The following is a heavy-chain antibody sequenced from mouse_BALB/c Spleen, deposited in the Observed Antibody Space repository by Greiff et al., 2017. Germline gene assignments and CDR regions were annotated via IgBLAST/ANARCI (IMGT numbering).Heavy chain of an antibody. CDR2: ISSGGST. CDR1: GFTFSSYA. V-gene: IGHV5-6-5*01. CDR3: ARVERYDDGDYFDY. D-gene: IGHD2-14*01. Sequence: EVKLMESGGGLVKPGGSLKLSCAASGFTFSSYAMSWVRQTPEKRLEWVASISSGGSTYYPDSVKGRFTISRDNARNILYLQMSSLRSEDTAMYYGARVERYDDGDYFDYWGQGTPLTVSS. J-gene: IGHJ2*01.